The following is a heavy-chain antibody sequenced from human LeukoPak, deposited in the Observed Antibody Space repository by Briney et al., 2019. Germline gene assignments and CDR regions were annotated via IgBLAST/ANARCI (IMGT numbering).Heavy chain of an antibody. CDR2: ISSSSSYI. Sequence: GGSLRLSCAASGFTFSTYNMNWVRQAPGKGLEWISSISSSSSYIYYADSEKGRFTISRDNAKNSLYLQMNSLRAEDTAVYYCARDSRVKVVKWFGELSTLYYYYMDVWGKGTTVTVSS. J-gene: IGHJ6*03. CDR1: GFTFSTYN. D-gene: IGHD3-10*01. V-gene: IGHV3-21*01. CDR3: ARDSRVKVVKWFGELSTLYYYYMDV.